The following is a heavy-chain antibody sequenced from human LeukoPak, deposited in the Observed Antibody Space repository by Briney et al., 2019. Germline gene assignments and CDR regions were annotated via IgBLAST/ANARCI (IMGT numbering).Heavy chain of an antibody. CDR3: ARTYYFDSSGYYPPHPFDH. Sequence: GGSLRLSCSASGFTFSSYEMNWVRQAPGKGLEWVSYISSSGGTIYYADSVKGRFTISRDNANNSLYLQMNSLRAEDTAVYYCARTYYFDSSGYYPPHPFDHWGQGTLVTVSS. J-gene: IGHJ4*02. CDR1: GFTFSSYE. D-gene: IGHD3-22*01. V-gene: IGHV3-48*03. CDR2: ISSSGGTI.